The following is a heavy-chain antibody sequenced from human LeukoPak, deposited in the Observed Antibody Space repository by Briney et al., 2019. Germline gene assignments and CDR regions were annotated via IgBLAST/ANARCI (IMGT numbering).Heavy chain of an antibody. CDR3: ARDSPIVVITAHAPDY. V-gene: IGHV1-8*01. J-gene: IGHJ4*02. CDR2: MNPNSGNT. CDR1: GYTFTSYD. Sequence: GASVKVSCKASGYTFTSYDINWVRQATGQGLEWMGWMNPNSGNTGYAQKLQGRVTMTTDTSTSTAYTELRSLRSDDTAVYYCARDSPIVVITAHAPDYWGQGTLVTVSS. D-gene: IGHD3-22*01.